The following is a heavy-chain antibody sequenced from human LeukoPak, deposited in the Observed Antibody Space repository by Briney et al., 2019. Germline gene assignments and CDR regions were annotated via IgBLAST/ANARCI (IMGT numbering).Heavy chain of an antibody. D-gene: IGHD3-9*01. Sequence: SETLSLTCTVSNCSITSGYDWGWIRQPPGKGLEWIGSIYHSGTTYYNPSLKSRVTISVDTSKNQFSLNLSSVTAADTAVYYCARVSRGYDILYWGQGTLVTVSS. V-gene: IGHV4-38-2*02. CDR3: ARVSRGYDILY. CDR1: NCSITSGYD. J-gene: IGHJ4*02. CDR2: IYHSGTT.